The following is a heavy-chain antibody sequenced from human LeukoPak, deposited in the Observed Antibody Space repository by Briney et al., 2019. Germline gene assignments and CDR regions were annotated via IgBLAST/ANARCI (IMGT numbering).Heavy chain of an antibody. J-gene: IGHJ4*02. Sequence: GASVKVSCKASGYTFTSYYMHWVRQAPGQGLEWMGIINPSGGSTTYAQTFQGRVTMTRDTSTSTFYMELSSLRSEDTAVYYCARDVGGTVGATPTEDYFDNWGQGTLVTVSS. CDR1: GYTFTSYY. D-gene: IGHD1-26*01. V-gene: IGHV1-46*01. CDR2: INPSGGST. CDR3: ARDVGGTVGATPTEDYFDN.